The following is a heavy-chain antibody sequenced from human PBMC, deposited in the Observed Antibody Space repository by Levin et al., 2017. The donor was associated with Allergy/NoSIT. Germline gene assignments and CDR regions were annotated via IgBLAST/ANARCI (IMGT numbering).Heavy chain of an antibody. D-gene: IGHD6-19*01. CDR1: GGSISTTSYY. V-gene: IGHV4-39*02. J-gene: IGHJ3*01. CDR2: VVYGGRT. Sequence: SQTLSLTCIVSGGSISTTSYYWGWVRQSPGKGLEWLGSVVYGGRTYSNPSLQSRLTISEDTSKNHFSLNLTSVTAADTGLYYCARIGYTSGWFGTFDVWGQGTMVTVSS. CDR3: ARIGYTSGWFGTFDV.